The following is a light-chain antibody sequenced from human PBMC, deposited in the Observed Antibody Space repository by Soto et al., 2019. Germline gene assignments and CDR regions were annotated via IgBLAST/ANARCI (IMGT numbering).Light chain of an antibody. CDR2: DAS. J-gene: IGKJ1*01. V-gene: IGKV1-5*01. CDR1: QSSSSW. CDR3: QQYNSYPWT. Sequence: DLEVTQTPSSLSASVGDRVTISCRASQSSSSWLAWYQQKPAKATKLLIYDASSLESGVQSRFSGSGSGTEFTLTISSLQPDDFATYYCQQYNSYPWTFGQRTMVDIK.